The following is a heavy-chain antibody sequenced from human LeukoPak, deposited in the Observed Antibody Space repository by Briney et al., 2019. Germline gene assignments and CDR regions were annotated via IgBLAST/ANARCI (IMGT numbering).Heavy chain of an antibody. D-gene: IGHD3-10*01. CDR3: VKDRPNYFGWNGHYYTRNGDS. Sequence: GGSLRLSCAASGSTFNIYAMSWVRQAPGEGLEWVSSITSISDGTFYADSVKGRFTISRDNSKSTLYLQMNSLRAEDTALYYCVKDRPNYFGWNGHYYTRNGDSWGQGTLVTVSS. CDR2: ITSISDGT. V-gene: IGHV3-23*01. CDR1: GSTFNIYA. J-gene: IGHJ5*01.